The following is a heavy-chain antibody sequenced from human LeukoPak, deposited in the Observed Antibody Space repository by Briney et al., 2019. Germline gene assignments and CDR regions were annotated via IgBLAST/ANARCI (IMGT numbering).Heavy chain of an antibody. CDR2: IYHSGST. CDR1: GYSISSGYY. Sequence: SETLSLTCTVSGYSISSGYYWGWIRQPPGKGLEWIGSIYHSGSTYYNPSLKSRVTISVDTSKNQFSLKLSSVTAADTAVYYCARSGSSGSYYWGQGTLVIVSS. CDR3: ARSGSSGSYY. D-gene: IGHD1-26*01. V-gene: IGHV4-38-2*02. J-gene: IGHJ4*02.